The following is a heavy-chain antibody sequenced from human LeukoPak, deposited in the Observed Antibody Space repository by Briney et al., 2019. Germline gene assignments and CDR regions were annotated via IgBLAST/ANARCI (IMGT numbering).Heavy chain of an antibody. V-gene: IGHV1-18*01. CDR1: GYTFTSYG. Sequence: ASVKVSCKPSGYTFTSYGISWVRQAPGQGLEWMGWISAYNGNTSYAQKLQGRVTMTTDTSTSTAYMELRSLRSDDTAVYYCARDTAMVEFDYWGQGTLVTVSS. J-gene: IGHJ4*02. CDR2: ISAYNGNT. D-gene: IGHD5-18*01. CDR3: ARDTAMVEFDY.